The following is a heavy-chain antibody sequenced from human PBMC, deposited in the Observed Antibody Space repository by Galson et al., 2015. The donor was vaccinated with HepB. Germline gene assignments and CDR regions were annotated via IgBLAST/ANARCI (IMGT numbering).Heavy chain of an antibody. CDR3: ARDRVVRGVEAWYFDL. D-gene: IGHD3-10*01. CDR1: GGTFSSYT. Sequence: SVKVSCKASGGTFSSYTISWVRQAPGQGLEWMGRIIPILGIANYAQKFQGRVTITADKSTSTAYMELSSLRSEDTAVYYCARDRVVRGVEAWYFDLWGRGTLVTVSS. J-gene: IGHJ2*01. CDR2: IIPILGIA. V-gene: IGHV1-69*04.